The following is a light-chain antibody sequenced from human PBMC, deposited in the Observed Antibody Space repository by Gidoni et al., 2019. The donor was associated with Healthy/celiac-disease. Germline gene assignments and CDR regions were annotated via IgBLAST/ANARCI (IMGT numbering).Light chain of an antibody. Sequence: EIVMTQSPATLSVSPGERATLSCRASQSVNSNLAWYQQKPGQAPRIPIYSAFTRATGTPARFSGSGSGTEFTLTISSLQSEDFAVYSCHQYDTWPQTFGQGTKVEIK. CDR3: HQYDTWPQT. CDR1: QSVNSN. CDR2: SAF. V-gene: IGKV3D-15*01. J-gene: IGKJ1*01.